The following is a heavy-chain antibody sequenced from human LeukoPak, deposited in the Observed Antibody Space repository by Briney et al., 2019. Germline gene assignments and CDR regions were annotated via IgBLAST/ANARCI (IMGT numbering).Heavy chain of an antibody. CDR1: GFTFSSYA. V-gene: IGHV3-23*01. CDR2: ISGSGGST. D-gene: IGHD6-19*01. J-gene: IGHJ4*02. Sequence: GGSLGLSCAASGFTFSSYAMSWVRQAPGKGLEWVSAISGSGGSTYYADSVKGRFTISRDNSKNTLYLQMNSLRAEDTAVYYCAKDSQGVGIAVAGWSDFDYWGQGTLVTVSS. CDR3: AKDSQGVGIAVAGWSDFDY.